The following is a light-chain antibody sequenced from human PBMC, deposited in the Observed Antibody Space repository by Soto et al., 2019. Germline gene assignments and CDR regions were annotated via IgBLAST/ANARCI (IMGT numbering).Light chain of an antibody. CDR2: KVS. Sequence: DVVMTQSPLSLSVTLGQPASISCRSSQSLVYSDGNTYLNWFQQRPGQSPRRLIYKVSNRDSGVPDRFSGSGSGTDFTLKISRVEAKDVGVFYCMRGSHWPWTFGQGTKVEIK. V-gene: IGKV2-30*01. CDR3: MRGSHWPWT. CDR1: QSLVYSDGNTY. J-gene: IGKJ1*01.